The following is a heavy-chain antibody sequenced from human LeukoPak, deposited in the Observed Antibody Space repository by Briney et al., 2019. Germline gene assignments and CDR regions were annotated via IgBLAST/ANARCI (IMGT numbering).Heavy chain of an antibody. Sequence: GGSLRLSCAASGFTFSDHYMDWVRQAPGKGLEWVGRTRNKANSYTTEYAASVKGRFTISRDDSKNSLYLQMNSLKTEDTAVYYCARDGHYDILTGYFQDWGQGTLVTVSS. CDR1: GFTFSDHY. J-gene: IGHJ1*01. CDR3: ARDGHYDILTGYFQD. CDR2: TRNKANSYTT. V-gene: IGHV3-72*01. D-gene: IGHD3-9*01.